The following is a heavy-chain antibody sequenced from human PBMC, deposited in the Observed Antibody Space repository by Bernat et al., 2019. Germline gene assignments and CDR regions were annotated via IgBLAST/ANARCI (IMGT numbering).Heavy chain of an antibody. CDR1: GGTFSSYA. J-gene: IGHJ5*02. V-gene: IGHV1-69*01. D-gene: IGHD4-11*01. CDR2: IIPIFGTA. CDR3: ARVSVRLQYFGAVDP. Sequence: QVQLVQSGAEVKKPGSSVKVSYKASGGTFSSYAISWVRQAPGQGLEWMGGIIPIFGTANYAQKFQGRVTITADESTSTAYMELSSLRSEDTAVYYCARVSVRLQYFGAVDPWGQGTLVTVSS.